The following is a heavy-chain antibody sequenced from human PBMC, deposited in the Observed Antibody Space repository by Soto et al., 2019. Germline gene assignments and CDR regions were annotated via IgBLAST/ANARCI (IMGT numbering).Heavy chain of an antibody. CDR3: AKGNSGYSATLLDY. V-gene: IGHV3-30*18. CDR2: ISFDGSNK. J-gene: IGHJ4*02. D-gene: IGHD3-22*01. Sequence: PEGSLRRSCAASGFALSSYGIHWVRQAPGKGLEWVAIISFDGSNKFYADSVKGRFTISRDNSKNTLYLQMNSLRAEDTAVYYCAKGNSGYSATLLDYWGQGTLVTVSS. CDR1: GFALSSYG.